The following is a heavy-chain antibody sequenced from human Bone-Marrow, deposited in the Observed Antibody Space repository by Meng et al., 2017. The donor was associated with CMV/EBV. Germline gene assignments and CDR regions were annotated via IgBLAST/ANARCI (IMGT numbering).Heavy chain of an antibody. CDR1: GGSISSGGYY. V-gene: IGHV4-61*08. CDR3: AREGYSNYASQRYNGMDV. J-gene: IGHJ6*02. D-gene: IGHD4-11*01. Sequence: SETLSLTCTVSGGSISSGGYYWSWIRQHPGKGLEWIGYIYYSGSTNYNPSLKSRVTISVDTSKNQFSLKLSSVTAADTAVYYCAREGYSNYASQRYNGMDVWGQGTTVTVSS. CDR2: IYYSGST.